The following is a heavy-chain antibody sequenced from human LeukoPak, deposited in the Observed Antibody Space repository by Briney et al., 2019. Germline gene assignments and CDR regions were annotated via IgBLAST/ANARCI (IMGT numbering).Heavy chain of an antibody. D-gene: IGHD3-3*01. V-gene: IGHV1-18*01. J-gene: IGHJ6*03. CDR3: ARAGGFYDFWSGYYTRSYYYYMDV. Sequence: ASVKVSCKASGYTFTSYGISWVRQAPGQRLEWMGWISAYNGNTNYAQKLQGRVTMTTDTSTSTAYMELRSLRSDDTAVYYCARAGGFYDFWSGYYTRSYYYYMDVWGKGTTVTVSS. CDR1: GYTFTSYG. CDR2: ISAYNGNT.